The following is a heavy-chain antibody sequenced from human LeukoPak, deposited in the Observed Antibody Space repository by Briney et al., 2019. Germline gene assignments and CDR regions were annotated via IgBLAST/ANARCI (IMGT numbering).Heavy chain of an antibody. CDR1: GGSISSSSYY. Sequence: YPSETLSLTCTVSGGSISSSSYYWGWIRQPPGKGLEWIGSIYYSGSTSYNPSLKSRVTISVDTSKNQFSLKLRFVTPADTAVYYCARTTEGYCSGSSCYSYYYYMDVWGKGTTVTVSS. D-gene: IGHD2-15*01. CDR3: ARTTEGYCSGSSCYSYYYYMDV. CDR2: IYYSGST. V-gene: IGHV4-39*07. J-gene: IGHJ6*03.